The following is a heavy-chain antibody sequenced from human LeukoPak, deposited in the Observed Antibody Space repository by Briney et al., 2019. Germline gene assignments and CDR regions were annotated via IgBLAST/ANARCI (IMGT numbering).Heavy chain of an antibody. J-gene: IGHJ4*02. D-gene: IGHD6-13*01. CDR3: ARDESGGQLNRIAAVYFDY. Sequence: SQTLSLTCAISGDSVSSNSAAWNWIRQSPSRGLEWLGRTYYRSKWYNDYAVSVKSRITINPDTSKNQFSLQLNSVTPEDTAVYYCARDESGGQLNRIAAVYFDYWGQGTLVTVSS. CDR1: GDSVSSNSAA. V-gene: IGHV6-1*01. CDR2: TYYRSKWYN.